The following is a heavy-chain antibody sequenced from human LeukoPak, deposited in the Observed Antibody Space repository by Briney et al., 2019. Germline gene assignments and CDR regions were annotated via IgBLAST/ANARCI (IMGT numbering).Heavy chain of an antibody. CDR3: ARTLPDIAAAGSGVFDY. V-gene: IGHV3-53*01. CDR2: IYSGGST. J-gene: IGHJ4*02. CDR1: GFTVSSNY. D-gene: IGHD6-13*01. Sequence: GGSLRFSCAASGFTVSSNYMSWVRQASGKGLEWVSVIYSGGSTYYADSVKGRFTISRDNSKNTLYLQMNSLRAEDTAVYYCARTLPDIAAAGSGVFDYWGQGTLVTVSS.